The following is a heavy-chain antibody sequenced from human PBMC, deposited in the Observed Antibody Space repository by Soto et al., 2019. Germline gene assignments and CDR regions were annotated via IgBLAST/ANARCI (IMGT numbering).Heavy chain of an antibody. Sequence: SVKVSCKASGGTFSSYAISWVRQAPGQGLEWMGGIIPIFGTANYAQKFQGRVTITADESTSTAYMELSSLRSEDTAVYYCARAPSSIEARLGEKWFDPWGQGTLVTVSS. CDR2: IIPIFGTA. V-gene: IGHV1-69*13. CDR1: GGTFSSYA. CDR3: ARAPSSIEARLGEKWFDP. D-gene: IGHD6-6*01. J-gene: IGHJ5*02.